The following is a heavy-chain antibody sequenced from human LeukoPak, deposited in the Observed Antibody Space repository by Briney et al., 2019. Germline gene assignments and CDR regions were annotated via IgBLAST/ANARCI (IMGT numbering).Heavy chain of an antibody. CDR3: ARDGRYYYDSSGYYDFDY. Sequence: GASVKVSCKTSGGTFSSYAISWVRQAPGQGLEWMGGIIPISGTTNNAQKFQGRVTMTTDTSTSTAYMELRSLRSDDTAVYYCARDGRYYYDSSGYYDFDYWGQGTLVTVSS. CDR2: IIPISGTT. V-gene: IGHV1-69*05. CDR1: GGTFSSYA. J-gene: IGHJ4*02. D-gene: IGHD3-22*01.